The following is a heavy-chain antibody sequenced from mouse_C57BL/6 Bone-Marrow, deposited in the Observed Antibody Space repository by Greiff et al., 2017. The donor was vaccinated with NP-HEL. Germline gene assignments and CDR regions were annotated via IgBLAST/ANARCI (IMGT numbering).Heavy chain of an antibody. Sequence: VQLQQSGPGLVKPGASVKISCKASGYTFTDYYMNWVKQSHGKSLEWIGDINPNNGGTSYNQKFKGKAILTVDKSSSTDYMELRSLTSEDSAVYYCAKEDPRALGAMAYWGPGNSVPVSS. V-gene: IGHV1-26*01. D-gene: IGHD3-3*01. CDR2: INPNNGGT. CDR3: AKEDPRALGAMAY. CDR1: GYTFTDYY. J-gene: IGHJ4*01.